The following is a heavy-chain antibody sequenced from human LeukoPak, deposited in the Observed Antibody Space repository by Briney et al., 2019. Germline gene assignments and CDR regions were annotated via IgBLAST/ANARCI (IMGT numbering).Heavy chain of an antibody. J-gene: IGHJ4*02. D-gene: IGHD2-15*01. CDR3: AGGGGWTKYYFDY. CDR1: GFTFSSYW. V-gene: IGHV3-7*01. Sequence: PGGSLRLSCAASGFTFSSYWMSGVRQAPGKGREWVANIKQDGSEKYYVDSVKGRFTISRDNAKNSLYLQMNSLRAEDTAVCYCAGGGGWTKYYFDYWGQGTLVTVSS. CDR2: IKQDGSEK.